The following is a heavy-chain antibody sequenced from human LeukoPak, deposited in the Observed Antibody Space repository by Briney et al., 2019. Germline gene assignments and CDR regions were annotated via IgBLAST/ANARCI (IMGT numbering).Heavy chain of an antibody. D-gene: IGHD6-19*01. Sequence: GASVKVSCKASGYTFTSYYMHWVRQAPGQGLEWMGIINPSGGSTSYALKFQGRVTMTRDTSTSTVYMELSSLRSEDTAVYYCATCTVAGKLHTCRYFDYWGQGTLVTVSS. CDR1: GYTFTSYY. J-gene: IGHJ4*02. V-gene: IGHV1-46*01. CDR2: INPSGGST. CDR3: ATCTVAGKLHTCRYFDY.